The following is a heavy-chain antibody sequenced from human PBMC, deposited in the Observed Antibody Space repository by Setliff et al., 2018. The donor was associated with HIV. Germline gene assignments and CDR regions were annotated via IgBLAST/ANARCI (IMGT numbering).Heavy chain of an antibody. CDR1: GYTFTNFY. Sequence: ASVKVSCKASGYTFTNFYMHWVRQAPGQGLEWMGIINPGCGNTRYAQRFQGRVSMTRDTSTSTVYMELSSLRSEDTAVYYCARSPGDYLFDYWGQGTLVTVSS. CDR2: INPGCGNT. J-gene: IGHJ4*02. V-gene: IGHV1-46*01. CDR3: ARSPGDYLFDY. D-gene: IGHD4-17*01.